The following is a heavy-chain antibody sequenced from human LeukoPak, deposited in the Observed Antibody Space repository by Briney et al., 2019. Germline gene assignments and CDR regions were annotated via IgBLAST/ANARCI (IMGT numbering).Heavy chain of an antibody. D-gene: IGHD2-8*02. Sequence: SETLSLTCAVYGETFRDNFWNWIRQPPGKGLEWIGEINHSGSSNYNPSPKSRVTISVDTSKNQFSLTLKSVIAADTAVYFCARGHRGVLYYFDIWSRGGLATIS. CDR2: INHSGSS. CDR1: GETFRDNF. J-gene: IGHJ4*02. V-gene: IGHV4-34*01. CDR3: ARGHRGVLYYFDI.